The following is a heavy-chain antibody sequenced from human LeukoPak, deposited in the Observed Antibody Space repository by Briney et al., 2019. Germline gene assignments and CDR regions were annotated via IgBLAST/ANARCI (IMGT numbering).Heavy chain of an antibody. CDR3: ARVFIAARTYYFDY. CDR2: INHSGST. Sequence: SETLSLTCAVYGGSFSGYYWSWIRQPPGKGLEWIGEINHSGSTNYNPSLKSRVTMSVDTSKNQFSLKLSSVTAADTAVYYCARVFIAARTYYFDYWGQGTLVTVSS. D-gene: IGHD6-6*01. J-gene: IGHJ4*02. V-gene: IGHV4-34*01. CDR1: GGSFSGYY.